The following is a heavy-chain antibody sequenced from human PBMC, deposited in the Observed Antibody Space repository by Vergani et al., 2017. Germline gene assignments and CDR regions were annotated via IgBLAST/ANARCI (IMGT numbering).Heavy chain of an antibody. CDR2: INNDGHT. J-gene: IGHJ4*02. D-gene: IGHD3-10*01. CDR3: AVRPRVNLVGGEIITKRTFDY. V-gene: IGHV4-34*02. Sequence: QVQLQQWGAGVVKPSGTLSLTCAVFGESFSSFYWSWIRQPPGKGLEWIGEINNDGHTKYNPSLESRVTVSRETAKNQFSLNLMSVTAAATAMYYCAVRPRVNLVGGEIITKRTFDYWSQGSLVTVSS. CDR1: GESFSSFY.